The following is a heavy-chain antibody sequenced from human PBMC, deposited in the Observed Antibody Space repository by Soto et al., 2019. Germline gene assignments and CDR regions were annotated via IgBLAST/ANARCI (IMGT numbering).Heavy chain of an antibody. CDR2: ISYDGSNK. D-gene: IGHD3-16*01. Sequence: PGRTPRLSCAASGFTFSSYAMHWVRQAPGKGLEWVAVISYDGSNKYYADSVKGRFTISRDNSKNTLYLQMNSLRAEDTAVYYCARDRWGEGTMITFGGVGHFAFWGQGTLVTVSS. CDR1: GFTFSSYA. J-gene: IGHJ4*01. V-gene: IGHV3-30-3*01. CDR3: ARDRWGEGTMITFGGVGHFAF.